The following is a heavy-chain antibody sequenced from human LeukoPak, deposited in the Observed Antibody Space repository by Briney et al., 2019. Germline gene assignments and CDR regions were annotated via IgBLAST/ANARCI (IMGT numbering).Heavy chain of an antibody. Sequence: GRSLRLSCAASGFTFDDYAMHWVRQAPGKGLEWVSGISWNSGSIGYADSVKGRFTISRDNAKNSLYLQMNSLRAEDTALYYCAKGGHSSSWYYFDYWGQGTLVTVSS. J-gene: IGHJ4*02. D-gene: IGHD6-13*01. V-gene: IGHV3-9*01. CDR3: AKGGHSSSWYYFDY. CDR1: GFTFDDYA. CDR2: ISWNSGSI.